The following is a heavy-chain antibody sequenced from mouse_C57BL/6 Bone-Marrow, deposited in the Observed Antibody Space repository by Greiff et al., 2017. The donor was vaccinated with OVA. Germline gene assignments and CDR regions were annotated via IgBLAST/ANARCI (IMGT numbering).Heavy chain of an antibody. CDR1: GYAFSSSW. D-gene: IGHD2-2*01. J-gene: IGHJ2*01. CDR2: IYPGDGDT. CDR3: ARDYYGYEGETYYFDY. Sequence: QVQLQQSGPELVKPGASVKISCKASGYAFSSSWMNWVKQRPGKGLEWIGRIYPGDGDTNYNGKFKGKATLTADKSSSTAYMELRSLTSEDSAVYYCARDYYGYEGETYYFDYWGQGTTLTVSS. V-gene: IGHV1-82*01.